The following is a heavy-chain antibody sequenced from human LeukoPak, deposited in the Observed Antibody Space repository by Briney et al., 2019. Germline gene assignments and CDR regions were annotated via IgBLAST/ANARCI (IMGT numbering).Heavy chain of an antibody. Sequence: GGSLRLSCAASGFTFSNYWMNWVRQAPGKGLEWVANIKQDGSEKYYVDSVKGRSTISRDNAKNSLYLQMNSLRAEDTAVYYCAEPLRDYWGQGTLVTVSS. CDR1: GFTFSNYW. D-gene: IGHD1-14*01. CDR2: IKQDGSEK. J-gene: IGHJ4*02. V-gene: IGHV3-7*02. CDR3: AEPLRDY.